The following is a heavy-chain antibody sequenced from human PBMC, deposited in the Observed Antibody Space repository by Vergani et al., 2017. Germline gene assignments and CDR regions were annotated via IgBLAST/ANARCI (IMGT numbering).Heavy chain of an antibody. CDR1: GFTFSSYA. Sequence: EVQLLGSGGGLVQLGGSLRLSCAASGFTFSSYAMIWVRQAPGKGLGWVSGISWNSGSIGYADSVRGRFPISRANAKNSLYLQMNSLRAEDTALYYCAKVMYSGRCGVFDYWGQGTLVTVSS. J-gene: IGHJ4*02. CDR2: ISWNSGSI. D-gene: IGHD6-13*01. V-gene: IGHV3-9*01. CDR3: AKVMYSGRCGVFDY.